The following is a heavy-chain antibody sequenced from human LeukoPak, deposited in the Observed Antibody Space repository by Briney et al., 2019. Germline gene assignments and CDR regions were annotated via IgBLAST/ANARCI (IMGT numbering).Heavy chain of an antibody. D-gene: IGHD3-22*01. Sequence: GGSLRLSCAASEFMFSSYWMGWVRQAPGKGLEWVSAISGSGGSTYYADSVKGRFTISRDNSKNTLYLQMNSLRAEDTAVYYCAKASAMIVVVSKHFDYWGQGTLVTVSS. CDR3: AKASAMIVVVSKHFDY. CDR1: EFMFSSYW. CDR2: ISGSGGST. V-gene: IGHV3-23*01. J-gene: IGHJ4*02.